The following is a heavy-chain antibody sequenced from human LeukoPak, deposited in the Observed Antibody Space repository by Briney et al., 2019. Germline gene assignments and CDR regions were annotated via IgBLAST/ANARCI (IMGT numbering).Heavy chain of an antibody. D-gene: IGHD5/OR15-5a*01. V-gene: IGHV3-30*18. Sequence: AGRSLRLSCAASGFTFSSYGMHWVRQAPGKGLEWVAVISYDGSKKYYADSVKGRFTISGDNSKNTVYLQMNSLRAEDTAVYYCAKDDGLRPPNWFDPWGQGTLVTVSS. CDR3: AKDDGLRPPNWFDP. CDR1: GFTFSSYG. CDR2: ISYDGSKK. J-gene: IGHJ5*02.